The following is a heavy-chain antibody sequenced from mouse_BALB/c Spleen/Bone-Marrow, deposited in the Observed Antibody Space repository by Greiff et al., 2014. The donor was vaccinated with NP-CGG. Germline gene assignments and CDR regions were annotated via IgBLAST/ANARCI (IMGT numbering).Heavy chain of an antibody. CDR1: GFSLTSYG. V-gene: IGHV2-9*02. Sequence: VQVVESGPGLVAPSQSLSISCTVSGFSLTSYGVHWVRQPPGKGLEWLGVIWADGSTNYNSALMSRLSISKDNSKSQVFLKMNSLQTDDTAMYYCARITTATGARDYWGQGTSVTVSS. D-gene: IGHD1-2*01. J-gene: IGHJ4*01. CDR3: ARITTATGARDY. CDR2: IWADGST.